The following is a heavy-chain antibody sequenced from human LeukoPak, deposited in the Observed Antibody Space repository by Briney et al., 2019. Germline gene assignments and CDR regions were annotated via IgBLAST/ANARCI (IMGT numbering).Heavy chain of an antibody. J-gene: IGHJ4*02. D-gene: IGHD3-10*01. CDR2: IIPILGIA. CDR3: ARDRYYGSGSYPDY. Sequence: SVKVSCKASGSAFSSYAISWVRQAPGQGLEWMGRIIPILGIANYAQKFQGRVTITADKSTSTAYMELSSLRSEDTAVYYCARDRYYGSGSYPDYWGQGTLVTVSS. V-gene: IGHV1-69*04. CDR1: GSAFSSYA.